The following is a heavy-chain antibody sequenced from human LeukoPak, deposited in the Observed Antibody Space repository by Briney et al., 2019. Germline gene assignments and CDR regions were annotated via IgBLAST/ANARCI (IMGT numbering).Heavy chain of an antibody. CDR1: GFTFGDYA. CDR3: ATSGGTSHYYYYMDV. D-gene: IGHD3-10*01. CDR2: IASETYGGTA. Sequence: PGGSLRLSCTASGFTFGDYAMTWVRQAPGKGLEWVGFIASETYGGTAEYAASVKGRFTISRDDSKSIAYLQMNSLRAEDTAVYYCATSGGTSHYYYYMDVWGKGTTVTISS. J-gene: IGHJ6*03. V-gene: IGHV3-49*04.